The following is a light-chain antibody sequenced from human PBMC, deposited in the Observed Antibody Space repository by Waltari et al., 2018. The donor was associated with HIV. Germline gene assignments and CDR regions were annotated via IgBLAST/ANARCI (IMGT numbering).Light chain of an antibody. CDR2: GAS. J-gene: IGKJ5*01. Sequence: DIQLTQFPSTVSATVGARDTTTCRATGGSANWIAWYQQKPGTAPKHLLYGASTLQSGVPSRFSGSGSGTTFTLTITSLQPEDFATYFCQQTNLFPITFGQGTRL. CDR3: QQTNLFPIT. CDR1: GGSANW. V-gene: IGKV1D-12*01.